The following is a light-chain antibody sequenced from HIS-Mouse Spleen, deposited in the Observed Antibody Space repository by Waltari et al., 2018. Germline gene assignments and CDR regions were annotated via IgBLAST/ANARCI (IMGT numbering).Light chain of an antibody. CDR1: RSNIRIHT. CDR2: RNN. V-gene: IGLV1-44*01. Sequence: QSVLTQPPSASGPPGQRVTISCSVSRSNIRIHTVNLYQQLPGTAPKLLIYRNNQRPSGVPDRFAGSKSGTSASLAISGLQSEDEADYYCAAWDDSLNGPVFGGGTKLTVL. J-gene: IGLJ3*02. CDR3: AAWDDSLNGPV.